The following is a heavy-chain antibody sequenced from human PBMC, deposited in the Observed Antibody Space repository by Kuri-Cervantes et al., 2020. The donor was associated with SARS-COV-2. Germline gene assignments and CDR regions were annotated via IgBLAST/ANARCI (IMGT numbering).Heavy chain of an antibody. CDR1: GFTFSSYA. D-gene: IGHD2-21*02. Sequence: LSLTCAASGFTFSSYAMHWVRQAPGKGLEWVSSISSSGTFIYYADSMKGRFTISRDNAKNSLYLQMSSLRAEDTAVYYCARSDGLDYWGQGTLVTVSS. J-gene: IGHJ4*02. V-gene: IGHV3-21*01. CDR3: ARSDGLDY. CDR2: ISSSGTFI.